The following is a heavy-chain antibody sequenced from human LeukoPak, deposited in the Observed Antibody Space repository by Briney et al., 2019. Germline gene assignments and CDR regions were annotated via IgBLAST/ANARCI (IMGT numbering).Heavy chain of an antibody. D-gene: IGHD5-18*01. V-gene: IGHV4-59*08. CDR1: GGSISICY. CDR3: AGAGYSYGFLGNGY. Sequence: PSETLSLTCTVSGGSISICYRSWIRQPPGKGLEWIGYIYYSGSTNYNPSLKSRVTISVDTSKNQFSLKLSSVTAADTAVYYCAGAGYSYGFLGNGYWGQGTLVTVSS. J-gene: IGHJ4*02. CDR2: IYYSGST.